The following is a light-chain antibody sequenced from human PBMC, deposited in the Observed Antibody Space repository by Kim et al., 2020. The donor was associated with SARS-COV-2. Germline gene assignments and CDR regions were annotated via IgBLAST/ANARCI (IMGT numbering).Light chain of an antibody. CDR1: SSDVGGYNY. Sequence: QSALTQPASVSGSPGQSITIFCTGTSSDVGGYNYVSWYQQHSGKGPTLIIHDVKDRPSGVSDRFSGSKSGNTASLTISGLQAEDEADYYCGSYTRSYSWVFGGGTQLTVL. V-gene: IGLV2-14*03. CDR3: GSYTRSYSWV. CDR2: DVK. J-gene: IGLJ3*02.